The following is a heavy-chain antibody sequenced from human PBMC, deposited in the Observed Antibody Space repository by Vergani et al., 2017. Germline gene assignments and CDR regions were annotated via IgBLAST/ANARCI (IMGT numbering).Heavy chain of an antibody. CDR1: GGSISSGGYY. V-gene: IGHV4-31*03. J-gene: IGHJ6*02. D-gene: IGHD1-1*01. Sequence: QVQLQESGPGLVKPSQTLSLTCTVSGGSISSGGYYWSWIRQHPGKGLEWIGYIYYSGSTYYNPSLKSRVTISVDTSKNQFSLKLSPVTAADTAVYYCAGVFVRGTASRNCYGMDVWGQGTTVTVSS. CDR3: AGVFVRGTASRNCYGMDV. CDR2: IYYSGST.